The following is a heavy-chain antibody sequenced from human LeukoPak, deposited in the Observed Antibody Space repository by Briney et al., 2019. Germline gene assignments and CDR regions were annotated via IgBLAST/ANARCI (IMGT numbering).Heavy chain of an antibody. CDR2: INPNSGGT. CDR1: GYTFTGYY. V-gene: IGHV1-2*02. CDR3: ARGRWLQNYYGMDV. D-gene: IGHD5-24*01. J-gene: IGHJ6*02. Sequence: ASVKVSCKASGYTFTGYYMHWVRQAPGQGLEWMGWINPNSGGTNYAQKFQGRVTMTRDTSISTAYMELSRLRSDDTAVYYCARGRWLQNYYGMDVWGQGTTVIVSS.